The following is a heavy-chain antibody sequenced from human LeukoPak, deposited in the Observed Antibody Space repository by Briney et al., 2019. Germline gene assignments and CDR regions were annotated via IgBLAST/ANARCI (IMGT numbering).Heavy chain of an antibody. Sequence: SETLSLTCTVSGGSFSSYYWSWIRQPAGKGLEWIGRIYTSGSTNYNPSLKSRVTMSVDTSKNQFSLKLSSVTAADTAVYYCARDRYYYGSRGRYMDVWGKGTTVTISS. CDR1: GGSFSSYY. CDR2: IYTSGST. D-gene: IGHD3-10*01. J-gene: IGHJ6*03. V-gene: IGHV4-4*07. CDR3: ARDRYYYGSRGRYMDV.